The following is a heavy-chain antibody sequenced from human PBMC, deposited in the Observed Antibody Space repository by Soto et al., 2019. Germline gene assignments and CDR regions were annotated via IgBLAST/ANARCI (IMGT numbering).Heavy chain of an antibody. V-gene: IGHV3-48*03. J-gene: IGHJ4*02. CDR1: GFPFSTYA. CDR3: VRERFFYDMTGQEY. D-gene: IGHD3-22*01. CDR2: ITTSGSDM. Sequence: SLRLSCAGSGFPFSTYAMNWVRQAPGKGLEWIAHITTSGSDMNYADSVKGRFTISRDNSKSSVFLQMSSLRVEDTAIYYCVRERFFYDMTGQEYWGQGTQVTVSS.